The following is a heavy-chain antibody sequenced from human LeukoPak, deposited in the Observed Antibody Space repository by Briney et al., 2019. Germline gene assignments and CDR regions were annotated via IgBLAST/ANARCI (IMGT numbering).Heavy chain of an antibody. D-gene: IGHD2-15*01. V-gene: IGHV3-64*01. CDR2: ISSNGGST. CDR1: GFTFSSYA. J-gene: IGHJ6*02. Sequence: GGSLRLSCAASGFTFSSYAMHWVHQAPGKGLEYVSAISSNGGSTYYANSVKGRFTISRDNSKNTLYLQMGSLRAEDMAVYYCARSVDLVVVAAQEQLTRYGMDVWGQGTTVTVSS. CDR3: ARSVDLVVVAAQEQLTRYGMDV.